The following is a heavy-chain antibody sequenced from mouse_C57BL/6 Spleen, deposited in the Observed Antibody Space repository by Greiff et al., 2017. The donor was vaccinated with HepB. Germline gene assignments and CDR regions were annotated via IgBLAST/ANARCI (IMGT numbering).Heavy chain of an antibody. J-gene: IGHJ4*01. CDR3: ARGDYGSYAMDY. CDR1: GYTFTSYW. CDR2: IDPSDSYT. Sequence: QVQLQQPGAELVKPGASVKLSCKASGYTFTSYWMQWVKQRPGQGLEWIGEIDPSDSYTNYNQKFKGKATLTVDTSSSTAYMQLSSLTSEDSAVYYCARGDYGSYAMDYWGQGTSATVSS. D-gene: IGHD1-1*01. V-gene: IGHV1-50*01.